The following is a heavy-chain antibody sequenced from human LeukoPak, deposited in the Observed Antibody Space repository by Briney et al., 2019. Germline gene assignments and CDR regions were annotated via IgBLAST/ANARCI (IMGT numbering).Heavy chain of an antibody. V-gene: IGHV3-30*18. CDR1: GFTFSSFG. CDR2: ISYDGSNK. Sequence: GGSLRLSCAASGFTFSSFGMHWVRQAPGKGLEWVAVISYDGSNKYYADSVKGRFTISRDNSKNTLYLQMNSLRAEDTAVYYCAKADTAMAYFDYWGQGTLVTVSS. CDR3: AKADTAMAYFDY. D-gene: IGHD5-18*01. J-gene: IGHJ4*02.